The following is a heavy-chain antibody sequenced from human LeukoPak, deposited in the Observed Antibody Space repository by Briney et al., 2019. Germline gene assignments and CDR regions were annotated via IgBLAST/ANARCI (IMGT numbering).Heavy chain of an antibody. D-gene: IGHD3-3*01. CDR3: ARAGTGYYDFWSGYYTSVYFDY. V-gene: IGHV3-74*01. CDR1: GFTLSSYW. J-gene: IGHJ4*02. CDR2: INSDGSST. Sequence: GGSLRLSCAASGFTLSSYWMSWVRQAPGKGLVWVSRINSDGSSTSYADSVKGRFTISRDNAKNTLYLQMNSLRAEDTAVYYCARAGTGYYDFWSGYYTSVYFDYWGQGTLVTVSS.